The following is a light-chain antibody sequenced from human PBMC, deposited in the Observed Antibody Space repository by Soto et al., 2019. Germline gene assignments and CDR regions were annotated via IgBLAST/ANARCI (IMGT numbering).Light chain of an antibody. V-gene: IGKV3-20*01. CDR2: GAS. CDR1: QSVSNNY. CDR3: QQYGSSPRT. J-gene: IGKJ1*01. Sequence: EIVLTQSPGTLSLSPGERATLSCRASQSVSNNYLAWYQQKFGQAPRLLIFGASSRATGIPDRFSGSGSGTDFTLTIGRLEPEDFAVYFCQQYGSSPRTFGQGTKVEIK.